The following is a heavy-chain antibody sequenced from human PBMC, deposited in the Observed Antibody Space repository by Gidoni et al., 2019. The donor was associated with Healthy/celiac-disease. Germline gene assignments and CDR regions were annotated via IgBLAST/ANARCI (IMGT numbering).Heavy chain of an antibody. Sequence: EVQLVESGGGLVKPGGSLRLSCAAYGFTFSRYSMNWVRQAPGTGLEWVSSISSSSSYIYYADSVKGRFTISRDNAKNSLYLQMNSLRAEDTAVYYCARDQRPDKNKDIVVVPAARGYYYYYYGMDVWGQGTTVTVSS. J-gene: IGHJ6*02. V-gene: IGHV3-21*01. D-gene: IGHD2-2*01. CDR1: GFTFSRYS. CDR3: ARDQRPDKNKDIVVVPAARGYYYYYYGMDV. CDR2: ISSSSSYI.